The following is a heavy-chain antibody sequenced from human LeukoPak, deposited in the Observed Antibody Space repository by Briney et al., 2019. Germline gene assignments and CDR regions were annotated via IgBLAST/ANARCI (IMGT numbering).Heavy chain of an antibody. CDR2: IYYSGTT. CDR1: GGSISSGDYY. Sequence: SQTLSLTCTVSGGSISSGDYYWSWIRQPSGKGLEWIGYIYYSGTTYYTPSLKSRVTIAVDTSKNQFSLKLSSVTAADTAVYYCARGGAIVVVPAASYFDYWGQGTLVTVSS. J-gene: IGHJ4*02. V-gene: IGHV4-30-4*08. CDR3: ARGGAIVVVPAASYFDY. D-gene: IGHD2-2*01.